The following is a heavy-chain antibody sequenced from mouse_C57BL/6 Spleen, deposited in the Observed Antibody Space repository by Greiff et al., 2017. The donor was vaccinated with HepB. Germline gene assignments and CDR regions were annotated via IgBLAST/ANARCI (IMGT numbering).Heavy chain of an antibody. J-gene: IGHJ4*01. CDR2: ISYDGSN. CDR1: GYSITSGYY. V-gene: IGHV3-6*01. Sequence: ESGPGLVKPSQSLSLTCSVTGYSITSGYYWNWIRQFPGNKLEWMGYISYDGSNNYNPSLKNRISITRDTSKNQFFLKLNSVTTEDTATYYCARGHYYGSRNFGAMDYWGQGTSVTVSS. CDR3: ARGHYYGSRNFGAMDY. D-gene: IGHD1-1*01.